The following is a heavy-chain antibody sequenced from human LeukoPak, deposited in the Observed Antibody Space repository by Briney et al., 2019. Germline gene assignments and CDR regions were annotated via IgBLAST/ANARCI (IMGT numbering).Heavy chain of an antibody. CDR1: GYTFTSYG. J-gene: IGHJ4*02. V-gene: IGHV1-69*13. D-gene: IGHD3-9*01. CDR2: IIPIFGTA. Sequence: ASVKVSCKASGYTFTSYGISWVRQAPGQGLEWMGGIIPIFGTANYAQKFQGRVTITADESTSTAYMELSSLRSEDTAVYYCARDRGQRRLHDWYYFDYWGQGTLVTVSS. CDR3: ARDRGQRRLHDWYYFDY.